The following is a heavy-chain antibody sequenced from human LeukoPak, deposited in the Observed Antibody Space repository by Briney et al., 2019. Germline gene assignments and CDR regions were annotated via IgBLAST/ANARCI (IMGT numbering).Heavy chain of an antibody. J-gene: IGHJ3*02. D-gene: IGHD6-13*01. CDR3: AKLGGDSSSPSGAFDI. CDR2: FSGSGGST. CDR1: GFTFSSFA. V-gene: IGHV3-23*01. Sequence: GGSLRLSCAASGFTFSSFAMSWVRQAPGKGLEWVSAFSGSGGSTYYADSVKGRFTISRDNSKNTLYLQMNSLRAEDTAIYYCAKLGGDSSSPSGAFDIWGQGTMVTVSS.